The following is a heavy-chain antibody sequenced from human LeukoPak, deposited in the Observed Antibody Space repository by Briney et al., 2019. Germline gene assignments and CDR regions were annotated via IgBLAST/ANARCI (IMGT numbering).Heavy chain of an antibody. D-gene: IGHD6-6*01. Sequence: PSETLSLTCTVSGGSISSGSYYWRWIRQPAGKGLEWIGRIYTSGSTNYNPSLKSRVTISVDTSKNQFSLKLSSVTAADTAVYYCARCIAARPNYYYYMDVWGKGTTVTVSS. CDR1: GGSISSGSYY. V-gene: IGHV4-61*02. CDR3: ARCIAARPNYYYYMDV. CDR2: IYTSGST. J-gene: IGHJ6*03.